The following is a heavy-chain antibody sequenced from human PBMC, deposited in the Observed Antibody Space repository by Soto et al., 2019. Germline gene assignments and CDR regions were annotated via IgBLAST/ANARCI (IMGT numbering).Heavy chain of an antibody. CDR3: ASPAPESSSHYYYGMDV. CDR1: GGSVSSGSYY. J-gene: IGHJ6*02. Sequence: SETLSLTCTVSGGSVSSGSYYWSWIRQPPGKGLEWIGYIYYSGSTNYNPSLKSRVTISVDTSKNQFSLKLSSVTAADTAVYYCASPAPESSSHYYYGMDVWCQETTVTVSS. CDR2: IYYSGST. V-gene: IGHV4-61*01. D-gene: IGHD6-13*01.